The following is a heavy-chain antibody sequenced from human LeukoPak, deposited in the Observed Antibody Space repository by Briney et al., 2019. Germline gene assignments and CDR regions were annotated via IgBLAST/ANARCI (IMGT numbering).Heavy chain of an antibody. D-gene: IGHD4-17*01. J-gene: IGHJ3*02. CDR2: ISSSSSYI. V-gene: IGHV3-21*01. CDR3: ARDPPHDYGDHGDAFDI. CDR1: GFTFSSYS. Sequence: GGSLRLSCAASGFTFSSYSMNWVRQAPGKGLEWVSSISSSSSYIYYADSVKGRFTISRDNAKNSLYLQMNSLRAEDTAVYYCARDPPHDYGDHGDAFDIWGQGTMVTVSS.